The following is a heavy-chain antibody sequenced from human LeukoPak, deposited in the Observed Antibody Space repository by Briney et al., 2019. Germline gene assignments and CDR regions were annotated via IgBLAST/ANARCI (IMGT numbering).Heavy chain of an antibody. CDR2: ISGSGAT. CDR3: AKDLNWGGR. CDR1: GFTFSTSA. Sequence: PGGPLRLSCAASGFTFSTSAMTWVRQAPGKGLEWVSGISGSGATDYADSVKGRFTISRDDSKNTLYLQINSLRAEDTAVYYCAKDLNWGGRWGQGTLVTVSS. J-gene: IGHJ4*02. D-gene: IGHD7-27*01. V-gene: IGHV3-23*01.